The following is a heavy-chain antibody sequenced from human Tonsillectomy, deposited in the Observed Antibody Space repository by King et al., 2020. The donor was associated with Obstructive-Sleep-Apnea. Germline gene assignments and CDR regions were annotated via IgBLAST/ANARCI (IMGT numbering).Heavy chain of an antibody. Sequence: VQLVESGAEVKKPGASVKVSCKAAAYTFTSYGINWVRQAPGQGLEWMGWISAYDGNTNHAQKFQGRVTMTTDTSTSTAYMELRSLRSDDTAVYYCARAPSAFWSGYYLDYWGQGTLVTVSS. CDR2: ISAYDGNT. J-gene: IGHJ4*02. V-gene: IGHV1-18*04. CDR1: AYTFTSYG. CDR3: ARAPSAFWSGYYLDY. D-gene: IGHD3-3*01.